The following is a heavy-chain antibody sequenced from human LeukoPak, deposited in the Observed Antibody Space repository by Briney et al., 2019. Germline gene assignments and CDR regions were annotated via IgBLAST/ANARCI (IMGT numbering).Heavy chain of an antibody. J-gene: IGHJ3*02. V-gene: IGHV3-15*01. Sequence: GGSLRLSCAASGFTFSNAWMSWVRQAPGKGLEWVGRIKSKTDGGTTDYAAPVKGRFTISRDDSKNTLYLQMNSLKTEDTAVYYCTTEGDDSSGYCFGGDAFDIWGQGTMVTVSS. CDR3: TTEGDDSSGYCFGGDAFDI. CDR1: GFTFSNAW. CDR2: IKSKTDGGTT. D-gene: IGHD3-22*01.